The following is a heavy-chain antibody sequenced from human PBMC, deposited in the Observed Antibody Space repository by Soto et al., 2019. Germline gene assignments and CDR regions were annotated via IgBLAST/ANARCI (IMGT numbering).Heavy chain of an antibody. D-gene: IGHD3-22*01. CDR1: CGSFSGHY. V-gene: IGHV4-34*01. CDR2: INHSGGT. J-gene: IGHJ4*02. Sequence: SEPLSLTCAVYCGSFSGHYLSCTRQPPGKGLEWIGEINHSGGTSYNPSLKSRVTISVDTSKSQFSLKLTSVTAADRAVYYCARGRVDKVDSSGFYELWGQGTPVTVSS. CDR3: ARGRVDKVDSSGFYEL.